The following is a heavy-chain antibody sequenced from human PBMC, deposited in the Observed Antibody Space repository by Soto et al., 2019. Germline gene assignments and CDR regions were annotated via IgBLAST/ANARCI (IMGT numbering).Heavy chain of an antibody. D-gene: IGHD5-18*01. Sequence: GESLKISCKCSGYSFTSYWIGWVRQMPGNGLEWMGIIYPGDSDTRYSPSFEGQVTISADKSISTAYLQWSSLKASDTAIYYCVRAGRARYGGYFDYCGQGTLVTVSS. J-gene: IGHJ4*02. V-gene: IGHV5-51*01. CDR3: VRAGRARYGGYFDY. CDR2: IYPGDSDT. CDR1: GYSFTSYW.